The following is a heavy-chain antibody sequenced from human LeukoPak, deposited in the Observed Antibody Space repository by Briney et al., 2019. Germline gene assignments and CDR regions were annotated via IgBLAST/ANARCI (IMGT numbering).Heavy chain of an antibody. V-gene: IGHV3-48*03. J-gene: IGHJ3*02. CDR2: ISSSGTTI. Sequence: GGSLRPSCAAYGFTFSSYEMYWVRQAPGKGLQWVSDISSSGTTIYYADSVKGRFTISRDNAKNSLYLQMNSLRAEDTAVYYCARDTLGEYDASGSDRAFDTWGRGTMVTVSS. CDR1: GFTFSSYE. D-gene: IGHD3-10*01. CDR3: ARDTLGEYDASGSDRAFDT.